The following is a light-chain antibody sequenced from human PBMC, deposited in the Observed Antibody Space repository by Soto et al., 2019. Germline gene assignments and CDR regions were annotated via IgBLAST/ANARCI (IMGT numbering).Light chain of an antibody. Sequence: EIVLTQSPGTLSLSPGERATLSCRASQSGSSTYLAWYQQKPGQAPRLLIYDASRRATGIPDRFSGSGSGTDLTLTISRLEPEDFAVYYCQQYGNSPRTFGQGTKVDIK. J-gene: IGKJ1*01. CDR3: QQYGNSPRT. V-gene: IGKV3-20*01. CDR2: DAS. CDR1: QSGSSTY.